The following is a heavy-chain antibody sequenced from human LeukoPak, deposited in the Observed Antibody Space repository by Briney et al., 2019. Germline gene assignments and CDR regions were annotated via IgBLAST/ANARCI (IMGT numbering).Heavy chain of an antibody. Sequence: SVKVSCKASGGTFSSYAISWVRQAPGQGLEWMGRIIPIFGIANYAQKFQGRVTITTDESTSTAYMELSSLRSEDTAVYYCARSKGERYFHLVPAFDIWGQGTMVTVSS. CDR3: ARSKGERYFHLVPAFDI. V-gene: IGHV1-69*05. CDR2: IIPIFGIA. J-gene: IGHJ3*02. CDR1: GGTFSSYA. D-gene: IGHD3-9*01.